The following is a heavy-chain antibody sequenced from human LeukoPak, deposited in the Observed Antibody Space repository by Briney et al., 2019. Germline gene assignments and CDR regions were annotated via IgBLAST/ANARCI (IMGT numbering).Heavy chain of an antibody. V-gene: IGHV3-30*18. D-gene: IGHD6-13*01. Sequence: GGSLRLSCAASGFTFSSHGMHWVRQAPGKGLEWVAVIANDGRDKKYADSVKGRSTISRDNSKSTLYLEMNSLRVEDTAVYYCAKDGRVAAAAYYFDYWGQGTLATVSS. J-gene: IGHJ4*02. CDR3: AKDGRVAAAAYYFDY. CDR1: GFTFSSHG. CDR2: IANDGRDK.